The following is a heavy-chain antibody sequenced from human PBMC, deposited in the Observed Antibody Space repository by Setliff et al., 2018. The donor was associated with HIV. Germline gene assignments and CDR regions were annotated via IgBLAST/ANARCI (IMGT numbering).Heavy chain of an antibody. CDR2: ITDSGNT. CDR1: GASISNYY. J-gene: IGHJ6*02. V-gene: IGHV4-59*01. CDR3: ARHNVITYGGLLFDYYYYGMDV. Sequence: SETLSLTCNVSGASISNYYWTWIRQSPGKRLEWLGYITDSGNTNYNPSLRRRVTISADTSKNQVSLRLRSVTAADTAVYYCARHNVITYGGLLFDYYYYGMDVWGHATTVTVS. D-gene: IGHD3-16*01.